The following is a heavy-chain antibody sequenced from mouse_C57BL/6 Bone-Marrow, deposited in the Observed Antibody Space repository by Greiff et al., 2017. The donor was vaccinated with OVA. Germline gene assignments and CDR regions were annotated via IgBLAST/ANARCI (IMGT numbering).Heavy chain of an antibody. CDR1: GYTFTDYN. V-gene: IGHV1-18*01. CDR2: INPNNGGT. Sequence: VQLQQSGPELVKPGASVKIPCKASGYTFTDYNMDWVKQSHGKSLEWIGDINPNNGGTIYNQKFKGKATLTVDKSSSTAYMELRSLTSEDTAVYYCARSYSYYSIYFDYWGQGTTLTVSS. CDR3: ARSYSYYSIYFDY. J-gene: IGHJ2*01. D-gene: IGHD2-12*01.